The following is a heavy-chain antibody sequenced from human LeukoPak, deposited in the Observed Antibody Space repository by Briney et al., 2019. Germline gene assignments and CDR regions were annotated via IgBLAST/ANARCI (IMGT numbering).Heavy chain of an antibody. Sequence: PGRSLRLSCAASGFTFDDYAMRWVRQAPGEGLEWVSGTSWNSGSIGYADSVKGRFTISRDNAKNSLYLQMNSLRAEDTALYYCAKDIQDSWSGFGWFDPWGQGTLVTVSS. V-gene: IGHV3-9*01. D-gene: IGHD6-13*01. CDR1: GFTFDDYA. CDR3: AKDIQDSWSGFGWFDP. J-gene: IGHJ5*02. CDR2: TSWNSGSI.